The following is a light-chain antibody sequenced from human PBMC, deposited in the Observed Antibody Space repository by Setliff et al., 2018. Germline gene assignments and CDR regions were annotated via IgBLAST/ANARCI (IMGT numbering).Light chain of an antibody. CDR1: QGITNG. J-gene: IGKJ4*01. CDR2: DAS. Sequence: AIQLTQSPASLSASVGDSVTISCRASQGITNGLAWYQQKPGKPPRVLIYDASSLEIGVPSRFSGSGSGTDFTLTISSLQPEDFATYYCQQFKIYPLTLGGGTKVDIK. V-gene: IGKV1-13*02. CDR3: QQFKIYPLT.